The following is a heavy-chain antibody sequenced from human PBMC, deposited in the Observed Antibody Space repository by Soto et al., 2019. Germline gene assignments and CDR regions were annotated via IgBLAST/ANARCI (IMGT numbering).Heavy chain of an antibody. J-gene: IGHJ2*01. D-gene: IGHD4-17*01. Sequence: QMQLVQSGPEVKKPGTSVKVSCKASGFTFTSSAMQWVRQASGQRLEWMGWIVVGSGNTNHAQKFQERVTITRDMSTSTAYMELSSLRSEDTAVYYCAAAFYGDYWYFDLWGRGTLVTVSS. CDR3: AAAFYGDYWYFDL. CDR2: IVVGSGNT. V-gene: IGHV1-58*02. CDR1: GFTFTSSA.